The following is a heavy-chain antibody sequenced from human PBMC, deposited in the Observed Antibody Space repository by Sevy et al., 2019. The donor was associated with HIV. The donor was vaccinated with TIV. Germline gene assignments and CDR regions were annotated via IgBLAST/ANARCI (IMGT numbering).Heavy chain of an antibody. CDR3: ARERRAVAATGYFDY. D-gene: IGHD6-19*01. Sequence: GESLKISCAASGFTFSSYSMNWVRQAPGKGLEWVSSISSSSSYIYYADSVKGRFTISRDNAKNSLYLQMNSLRAEDTAVYYCARERRAVAATGYFDYWGQGTLVTVSS. J-gene: IGHJ4*02. CDR2: ISSSSSYI. V-gene: IGHV3-21*01. CDR1: GFTFSSYS.